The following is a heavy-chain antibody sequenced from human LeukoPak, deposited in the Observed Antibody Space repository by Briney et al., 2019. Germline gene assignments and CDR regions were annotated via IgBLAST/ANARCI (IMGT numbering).Heavy chain of an antibody. D-gene: IGHD3-22*01. J-gene: IGHJ4*02. V-gene: IGHV3-30*02. CDR3: SIFEISLIVVLNN. CDR1: GYTFTGYY. CDR2: IQYDGGNT. Sequence: GASVKVSCKASGYTFTGYYMHWVRQAPGKGLEWVAFIQYDGGNTYYADSVTGRFTISRDNSKNMLYLQMNSLRAEDTAIYYCSIFEISLIVVLNNWGQGTLVTVSS.